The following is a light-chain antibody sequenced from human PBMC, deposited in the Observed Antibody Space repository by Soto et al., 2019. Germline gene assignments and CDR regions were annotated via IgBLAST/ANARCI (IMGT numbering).Light chain of an antibody. Sequence: EIVLTQSPGTLSLSPGERVTLSCRASQSVSDNYLTWYRQKPGQAPRLLIYGASHRVTGIPDRFSGSGSGTDFTLTISRLEPEDLAVYYCQHYGSSPPFTFGPGTKVEIK. CDR2: GAS. CDR3: QHYGSSPPFT. J-gene: IGKJ3*01. CDR1: QSVSDNY. V-gene: IGKV3-20*01.